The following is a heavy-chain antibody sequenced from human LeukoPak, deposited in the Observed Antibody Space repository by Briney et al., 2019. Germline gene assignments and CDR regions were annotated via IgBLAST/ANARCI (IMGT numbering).Heavy chain of an antibody. V-gene: IGHV4-39*07. CDR2: IYYSGST. D-gene: IGHD3-16*01. Sequence: SETLSLTCTVSGGSISSSSYYWGWIRQPPGKGLEWIGSIYYSGSTYYNPSLKSRVTISVDTSKNQFSLKLSSVTAADTAVYYCARSEPDAWARDDDYVWGIDWFDPWGQGTLVTVSS. CDR3: ARSEPDAWARDDDYVWGIDWFDP. CDR1: GGSISSSSYY. J-gene: IGHJ5*02.